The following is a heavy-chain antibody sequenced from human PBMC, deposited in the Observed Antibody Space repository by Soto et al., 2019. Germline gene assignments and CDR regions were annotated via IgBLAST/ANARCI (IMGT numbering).Heavy chain of an antibody. CDR2: INPNSGDT. J-gene: IGHJ6*02. CDR3: ARTEGYFHGLDV. CDR1: GYTFTAYY. V-gene: IGHV1-2*04. Sequence: ASVKVSCKGSGYTFTAYYIHWVLQAPGQGLEWMGWINPNSGDTNSAQKFQGWVTMTRDTSISTAYVELSRLKSDDTAVDYCARTEGYFHGLDVWGLGTTVTVSS.